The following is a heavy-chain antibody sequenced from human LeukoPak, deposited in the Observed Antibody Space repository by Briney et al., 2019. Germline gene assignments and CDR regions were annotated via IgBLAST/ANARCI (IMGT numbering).Heavy chain of an antibody. Sequence: GGSLRLSCGASGFTFTSYWMYWVRQAPGRGLVWVSRINTDGSITNYADSVKGRFTISRDNAKNTVYLQMNSLRAEDTAVYYCAREEGPFDFWGQGTLVTVSS. J-gene: IGHJ4*02. V-gene: IGHV3-74*01. CDR2: INTDGSIT. CDR1: GFTFTSYW. CDR3: AREEGPFDF.